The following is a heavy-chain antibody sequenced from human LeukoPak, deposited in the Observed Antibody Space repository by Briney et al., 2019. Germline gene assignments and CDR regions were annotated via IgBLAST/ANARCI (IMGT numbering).Heavy chain of an antibody. J-gene: IGHJ3*02. D-gene: IGHD3-22*01. V-gene: IGHV3-48*01. CDR2: ISSSRSTV. CDR3: AMSYYFESSGLDAFDI. Sequence: GGSLRLSCAASGFTFSSYSMNWVRQAPGKGPEWVSYISSSRSTVYYADSVRGRFTISRDNAKNSLYLQMNSLRAEDTAMYYCAMSYYFESSGLDAFDIWGQGTMVTVSS. CDR1: GFTFSSYS.